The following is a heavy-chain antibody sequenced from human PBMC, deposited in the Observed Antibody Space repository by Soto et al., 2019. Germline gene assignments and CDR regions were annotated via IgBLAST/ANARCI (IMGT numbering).Heavy chain of an antibody. J-gene: IGHJ3*01. CDR1: GYVLAELS. CDR2: FDPQHGET. D-gene: IGHD3-9*01. Sequence: APVKVSCKVSGYVLAELSMPWLRQAPGKGLEWMGGFDPQHGETIYAQKFQGRVTMTEYTSTDTAYMELSSLRSDDTAVYYCATDPLRYFDWSSWGQGTMVTVSS. V-gene: IGHV1-24*01. CDR3: ATDPLRYFDWSS.